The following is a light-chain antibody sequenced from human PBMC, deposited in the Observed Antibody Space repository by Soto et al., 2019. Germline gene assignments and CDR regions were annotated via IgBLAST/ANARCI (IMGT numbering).Light chain of an antibody. J-gene: IGLJ3*02. CDR2: DTS. CDR3: LLSYSGAHV. V-gene: IGLV7-46*01. Sequence: QAVVTQEPSLTVSPGGTVTLTCGSSTGAVTSGHYPYWFQQKPGRAPRTLIYDTSNKHSWTPARFSGSLLGGKAALTLSGAQPEDEAEYYCLLSYSGAHVFGGGTKLTVL. CDR1: TGAVTSGHY.